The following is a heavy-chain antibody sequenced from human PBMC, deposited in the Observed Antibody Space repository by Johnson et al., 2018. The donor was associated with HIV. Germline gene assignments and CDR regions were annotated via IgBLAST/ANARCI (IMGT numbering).Heavy chain of an antibody. CDR1: GFTFSNYV. V-gene: IGHV3-23*04. Sequence: VHLVESGGGVVQPGGSLRLSCAASGFTFSNYVMTWVRQAPGKGLEWVSAISGSGDSTYYADAVKGRFTISRDNAKNSLYLQMNSLRAEDTAVYYCASWNIAARPVGAFDIWGQGTMVTVSS. CDR2: ISGSGDST. CDR3: ASWNIAARPVGAFDI. D-gene: IGHD6-6*01. J-gene: IGHJ3*02.